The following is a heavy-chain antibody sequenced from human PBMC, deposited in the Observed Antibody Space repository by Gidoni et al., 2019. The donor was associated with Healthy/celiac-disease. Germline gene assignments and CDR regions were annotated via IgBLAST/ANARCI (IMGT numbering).Heavy chain of an antibody. V-gene: IGHV4-38-2*02. CDR2: IYHSGST. J-gene: IGHJ4*02. CDR1: GYSISSGYY. Sequence: QVQLQESGPGLVKPSETLSLTCTVSGYSISSGYYWGWIRQPPGKGLEWIGRIYHSGSTYYNPSLKSRVTISVDTSKNQFSLKLSSVTAADTAVYYCARATMVRGAIDYWGQGTLVTVSS. CDR3: ARATMVRGAIDY. D-gene: IGHD3-10*01.